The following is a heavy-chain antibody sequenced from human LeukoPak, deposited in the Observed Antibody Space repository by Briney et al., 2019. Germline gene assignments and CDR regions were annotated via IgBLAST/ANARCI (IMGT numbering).Heavy chain of an antibody. CDR3: ARFDTANTSFDP. V-gene: IGHV4-59*01. CDR1: GGSISTYY. CDR2: IYYSGSA. D-gene: IGHD5-18*01. Sequence: PSETLSLTCTVSGGSISTYYWSWIRQPPGKGLEWIGYIYYSGSANYNPSLKSRVTISVDTSKNQFSLKLSSVTAADTAVYYCARFDTANTSFDPWGQGTLVTVSS. J-gene: IGHJ5*02.